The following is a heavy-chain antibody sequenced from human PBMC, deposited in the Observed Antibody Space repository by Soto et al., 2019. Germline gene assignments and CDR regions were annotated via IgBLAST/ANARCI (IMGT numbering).Heavy chain of an antibody. J-gene: IGHJ5*02. CDR2: ISGSGGST. D-gene: IGHD6-13*01. CDR3: AKESAAAGTDRWLGGWFDP. Sequence: EVQLLESGGGLVQPGGSLRLSCAASGFTFSSYAMSWVRQAPGKGLEWVSAISGSGGSTYYADSVKGRFTISRDNSKNTLYLQMNSLRAEDTAVYYCAKESAAAGTDRWLGGWFDPWGQGTLVTVSS. V-gene: IGHV3-23*01. CDR1: GFTFSSYA.